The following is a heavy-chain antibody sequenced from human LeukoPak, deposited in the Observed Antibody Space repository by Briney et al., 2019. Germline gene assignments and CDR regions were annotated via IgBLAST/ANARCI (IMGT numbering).Heavy chain of an antibody. CDR3: AKTPWIQLWLLEK. Sequence: GRSLRLSCAASGFTFSSYGMHWVRQAPGKGLEWVAVISYDGSNKYYADSVKGRFTIPRDNSKNTLYLQMNSLRAEDTAVYYCAKTPWIQLWLLEKWGQGTLVTVSS. CDR2: ISYDGSNK. J-gene: IGHJ4*02. V-gene: IGHV3-30*18. D-gene: IGHD5-18*01. CDR1: GFTFSSYG.